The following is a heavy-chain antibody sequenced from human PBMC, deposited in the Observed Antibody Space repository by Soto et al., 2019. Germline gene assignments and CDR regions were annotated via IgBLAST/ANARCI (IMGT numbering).Heavy chain of an antibody. Sequence: GGSLRLSCAASGFTFSSYGMHWVRQAPGKGLEWVAVISYDGSNKYYADSVKGRFTISRDNSKNTLYLQMNSLRAEDTAVYYCAKDRLDTAMAAPFDYWGQGTLVTVSS. CDR3: AKDRLDTAMAAPFDY. V-gene: IGHV3-30*18. D-gene: IGHD5-18*01. J-gene: IGHJ4*02. CDR2: ISYDGSNK. CDR1: GFTFSSYG.